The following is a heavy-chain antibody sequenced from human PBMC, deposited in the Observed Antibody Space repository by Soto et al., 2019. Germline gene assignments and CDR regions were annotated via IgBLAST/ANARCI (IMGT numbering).Heavy chain of an antibody. Sequence: PGGSLRLSCAASGITVSDFYMTWVRQAPGQGLEWLSYISPGSNYREYADSVRGRQIISRDNAKNSLYLQMNSLRDEDTAIYYCVRCCVGGQFDRWGQTTVLTASS. CDR2: ISPGSNYR. CDR3: VRCCVGGQFDR. V-gene: IGHV3-11*06. CDR1: GITVSDFY. J-gene: IGHJ5*02. D-gene: IGHD2-15*01.